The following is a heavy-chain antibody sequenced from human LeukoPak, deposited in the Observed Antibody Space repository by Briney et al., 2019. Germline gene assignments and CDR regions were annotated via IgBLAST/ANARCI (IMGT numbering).Heavy chain of an antibody. V-gene: IGHV4-59*01. CDR1: GGSMRSYY. J-gene: IGHJ4*02. D-gene: IGHD3/OR15-3a*01. CDR2: IYYSGST. CDR3: ARSHSLWTSFAY. Sequence: KPSETLSLTCTVSGGSMRSYYGRWIRQPPGKGREWIGDIYYSGSTNYTPSLNSRVTISVDTSKNQFSLKLSSVTAADTAVYYCARSHSLWTSFAYWGQGTLVTVSS.